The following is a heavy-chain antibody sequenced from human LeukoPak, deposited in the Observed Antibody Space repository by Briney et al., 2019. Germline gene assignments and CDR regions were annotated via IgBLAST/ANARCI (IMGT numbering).Heavy chain of an antibody. V-gene: IGHV3-11*01. Sequence: GGSLRLSCAASGFTFSDYYMSWIRQAPGKGLEWVSYISSSGSTIYYADSVKGRFTISRDNAKNSLYLQMNSLRAEDTAVYYCARVRYCGGDCPLDAFDIWGQGTMITVSS. CDR1: GFTFSDYY. CDR3: ARVRYCGGDCPLDAFDI. CDR2: ISSSGSTI. J-gene: IGHJ3*02. D-gene: IGHD2-21*02.